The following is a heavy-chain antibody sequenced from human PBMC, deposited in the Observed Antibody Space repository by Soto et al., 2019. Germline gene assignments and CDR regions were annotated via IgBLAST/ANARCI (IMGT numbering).Heavy chain of an antibody. CDR3: ARTENVPYYTH. CDR1: GDSITSIDH. CDR2: IYHSGTT. V-gene: IGHV4-38-2*01. D-gene: IGHD3-3*01. Sequence: PSETLSLTCAVSGDSITSIDHWAWIRRTPGRGLEWVASIYHSGTTYYNPSLKSRVTISVETSKNQCSLNLRSVTAADSAMYYCARTENVPYYTHCGQGKLVT. J-gene: IGHJ4*02.